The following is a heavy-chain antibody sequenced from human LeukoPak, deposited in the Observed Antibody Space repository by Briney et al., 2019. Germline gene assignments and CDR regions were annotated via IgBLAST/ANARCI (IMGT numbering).Heavy chain of an antibody. V-gene: IGHV3-23*01. D-gene: IGHD4-17*01. J-gene: IGHJ3*02. CDR1: GFTFSNYA. CDR2: ITGAGYAR. Sequence: GGSLRLSCAASGFTFSNYALTWVRQAPGKGLERVSSITGAGYARYADSVKGRFTTSRDNSKNTLYLQMDSLRGDDTALYHCSRDPNGDYVGAFDNWGQGTMVTVSS. CDR3: SRDPNGDYVGAFDN.